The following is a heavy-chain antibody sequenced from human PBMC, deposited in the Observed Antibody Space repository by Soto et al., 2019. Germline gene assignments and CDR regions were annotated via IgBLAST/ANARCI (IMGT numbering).Heavy chain of an antibody. Sequence: ASVKVSCKASGYTFTGYYMHWVRQAPGQGLEWMGWINPNSGGTNYAQKFQGRVTMTRDTSISTAYMELSRLRSDDTAVYYCARSRLYYYDSSGHRYYFDYWGQGTLVTVSS. D-gene: IGHD3-22*01. CDR1: GYTFTGYY. CDR3: ARSRLYYYDSSGHRYYFDY. CDR2: INPNSGGT. V-gene: IGHV1-2*02. J-gene: IGHJ4*02.